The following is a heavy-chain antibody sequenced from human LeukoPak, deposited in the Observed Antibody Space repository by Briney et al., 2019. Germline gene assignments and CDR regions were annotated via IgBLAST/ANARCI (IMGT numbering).Heavy chain of an antibody. D-gene: IGHD3-16*01. J-gene: IGHJ4*02. CDR3: ARDYDGS. CDR1: GFTFSSYA. CDR2: ISYDGSNK. Sequence: PGGSLRLSCAASGFTFSSYAMHWVRQAPGKGLEWVAVISYDGSNKYYADSVKGRFTISRDNSKNTLYLQMNSLRAEDTAVYYCARDYDGSWGQGTLVTVSS. V-gene: IGHV3-30*04.